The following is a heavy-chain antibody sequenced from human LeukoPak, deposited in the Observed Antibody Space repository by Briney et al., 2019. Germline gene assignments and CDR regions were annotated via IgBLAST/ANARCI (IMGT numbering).Heavy chain of an antibody. D-gene: IGHD5-24*01. CDR2: IIPIFGTA. Sequence: SVKVSCKASGGTLSSYAISWLRQAPGQGLEWMGRIIPIFGTANYAQKFQGRVTITTDESTSTAYMELSSLRSEDTAVYYCARDDGYNLVEVYWGQGTLVTVSS. J-gene: IGHJ4*02. CDR1: GGTLSSYA. CDR3: ARDDGYNLVEVY. V-gene: IGHV1-69*05.